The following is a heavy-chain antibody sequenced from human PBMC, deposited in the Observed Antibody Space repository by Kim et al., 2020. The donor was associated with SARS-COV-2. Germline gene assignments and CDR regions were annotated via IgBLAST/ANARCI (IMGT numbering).Heavy chain of an antibody. CDR3: AKEDYGDYARAFDY. CDR1: GFTFSSYG. J-gene: IGHJ4*02. V-gene: IGHV3-30*18. D-gene: IGHD4-17*01. Sequence: GGSLRLSCAASGFTFSSYGMHWVRQAPGKGLEWVAVISYDGSNKYYADSVKSRFPISRDNSKNTLYLQMNSLRAEDTAVYYCAKEDYGDYARAFDYWGQGTLVTVSS. CDR2: ISYDGSNK.